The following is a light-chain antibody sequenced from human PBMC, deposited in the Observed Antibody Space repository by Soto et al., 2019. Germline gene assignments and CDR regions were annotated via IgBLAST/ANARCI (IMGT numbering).Light chain of an antibody. CDR2: DVS. Sequence: QSVPTQPRSVSGSPGQSVTISCTGTSSGFVGDKYVAWYQHHPGKAPRLIIYDVSKRPSGVPDRFSGSKSGNTASLTISGLQADDEADYYCCSYVGNYIYVFGTGTKVTVL. CDR3: CSYVGNYIYV. V-gene: IGLV2-11*01. J-gene: IGLJ1*01. CDR1: SSGFVGDKY.